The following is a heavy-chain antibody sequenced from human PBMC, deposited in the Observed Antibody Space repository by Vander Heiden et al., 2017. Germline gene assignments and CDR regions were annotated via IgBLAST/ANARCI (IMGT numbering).Heavy chain of an antibody. J-gene: IGHJ5*02. Sequence: QVRLVQSGAAVKKPGASVKFSCRASGSPFTGYYMHWVRQAPGQGLEWMGWINPNSGGTNYAQKLQGRVTMTRDTSISTAYMELSRLRSDDTAVYYCARDPRYSSSWRGWFDPWGQGTLVTVSS. V-gene: IGHV1-2*02. CDR2: INPNSGGT. CDR1: GSPFTGYY. D-gene: IGHD6-13*01. CDR3: ARDPRYSSSWRGWFDP.